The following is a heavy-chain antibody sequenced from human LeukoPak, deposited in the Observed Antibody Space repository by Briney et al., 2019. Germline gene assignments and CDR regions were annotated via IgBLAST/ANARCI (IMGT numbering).Heavy chain of an antibody. CDR2: ISYDGSNK. D-gene: IGHD6-13*01. J-gene: IGHJ4*02. Sequence: GGSLRLSCAASGFTFSSYAMHWVRQAPGKGLEWVAVISYDGSNKYYADSVKGRFTISRDNAKKSLYLQMNSLRAEDTAVYYCARAEYSSSWFLEYWGQGTLVTVSS. CDR1: GFTFSSYA. V-gene: IGHV3-30*04. CDR3: ARAEYSSSWFLEY.